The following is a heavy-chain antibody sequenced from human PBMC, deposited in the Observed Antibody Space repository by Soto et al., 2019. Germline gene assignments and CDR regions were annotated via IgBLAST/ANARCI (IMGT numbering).Heavy chain of an antibody. Sequence: QVQLVQSGAEVKKPGSSVKVSCKASGGTFSSYTISWVRQAPGQGLEWMGRIIPILGIANYAQKFQGRVTITADKSTSTADMELSSLRSEDTAVYYCARDEAPAEYFQHWGQGTLVTVSS. CDR3: ARDEAPAEYFQH. CDR1: GGTFSSYT. J-gene: IGHJ1*01. CDR2: IIPILGIA. V-gene: IGHV1-69*08.